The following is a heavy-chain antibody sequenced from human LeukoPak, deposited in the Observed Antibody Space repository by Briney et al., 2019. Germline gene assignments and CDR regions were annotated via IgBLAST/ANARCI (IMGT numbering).Heavy chain of an antibody. V-gene: IGHV1-18*01. D-gene: IGHD6-6*01. Sequence: ASVKVSCKASGYTFTSYGISWVRQAPGQGLEWMGWISAYNGNTNYAQKLQGRVTMTTDTSTSTAYMELRSLRSDDTAVYYCARSVAGSSSSSFDPWGQGTLVTVSS. J-gene: IGHJ5*02. CDR3: ARSVAGSSSSSFDP. CDR1: GYTFTSYG. CDR2: ISAYNGNT.